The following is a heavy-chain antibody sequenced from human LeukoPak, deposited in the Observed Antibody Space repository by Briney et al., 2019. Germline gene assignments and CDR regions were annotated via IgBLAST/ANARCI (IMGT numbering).Heavy chain of an antibody. D-gene: IGHD5-18*01. Sequence: SETLSLTCAVSGYSISSGYYWGWIRQPPGKGLEWIGSIYHSGSTYYNPSLKSRVTISVDTSKNQFSLKLSSVTVADTAVYYCARVGYSYGSFDYWGQGTLVTVSS. CDR1: GYSISSGYY. CDR3: ARVGYSYGSFDY. J-gene: IGHJ4*02. CDR2: IYHSGST. V-gene: IGHV4-38-2*01.